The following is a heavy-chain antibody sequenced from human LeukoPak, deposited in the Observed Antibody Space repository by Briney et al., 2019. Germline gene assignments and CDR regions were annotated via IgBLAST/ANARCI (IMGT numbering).Heavy chain of an antibody. CDR1: GYSISSGYY. D-gene: IGHD7-27*01. J-gene: IGHJ4*02. CDR3: ARYTGANWGYSFDY. V-gene: IGHV4-38-2*01. Sequence: PSETLSLTCAVSGYSISSGYYWSWIRQTPGKGLEWIATFHQSGMTYYTPSRKSLVTISVDTSKTQFSLKLTSVTAAGTAVYYCARYTGANWGYSFDYWGQGTLVTVSP. CDR2: FHQSGMT.